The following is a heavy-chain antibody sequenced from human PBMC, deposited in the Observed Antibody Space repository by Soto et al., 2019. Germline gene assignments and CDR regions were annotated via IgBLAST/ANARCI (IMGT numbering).Heavy chain of an antibody. CDR3: ARAVVGATIDY. CDR1: GGSISSSSYY. D-gene: IGHD1-26*01. CDR2: IYYSGST. V-gene: IGHV4-39*07. Sequence: PSETLSLTCTVSGGSISSSSYYWGWIRQPPGKGLEWIGSIYYSGSTNYNPSLKSRVTISVDTSKNQFSLKLSSVTAADTAVYYCARAVVGATIDYWGQGTLVTVSS. J-gene: IGHJ4*02.